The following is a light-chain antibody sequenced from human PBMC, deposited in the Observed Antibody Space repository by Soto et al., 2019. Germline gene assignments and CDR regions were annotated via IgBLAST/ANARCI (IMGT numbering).Light chain of an antibody. CDR3: QQYYTNPRT. V-gene: IGKV4-1*01. CDR1: QSVLYSSDNRNY. CDR2: WAS. J-gene: IGKJ1*01. Sequence: DIVMTQSPDSLAVSLGERATVNCKSGQSVLYSSDNRNYLAWYQQKPGQSPKLLISWASTRESGVPDRFSGNGSGTDFTLTISSLQAEDVAVYFCQQYYTNPRTFGQGTKVEIK.